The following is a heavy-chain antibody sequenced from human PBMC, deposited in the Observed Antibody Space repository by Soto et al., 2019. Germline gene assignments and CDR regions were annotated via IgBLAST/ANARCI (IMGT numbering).Heavy chain of an antibody. D-gene: IGHD3-16*01. Sequence: QLQLQESGSGLVKPSQTLSLTCTVSGGSISSGGYSWSWIRQPPGKGLEWIGYIYHTGNTYYNPSLKSRLTISVDRSKNQFSLQLNSVTAADTAVYYCARDGCYGNFQHWGQGTLVTVFS. CDR1: GGSISSGGYS. CDR3: ARDGCYGNFQH. V-gene: IGHV4-30-2*01. J-gene: IGHJ1*01. CDR2: IYHTGNT.